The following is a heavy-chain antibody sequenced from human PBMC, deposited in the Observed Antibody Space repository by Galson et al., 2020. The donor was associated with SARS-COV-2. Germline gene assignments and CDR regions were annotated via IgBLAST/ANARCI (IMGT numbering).Heavy chain of an antibody. CDR3: AKGAYYYYMDG. Sequence: GESLKISCAASGFTFSSYAMSWVRQAPGQGLEWVSAISGSGGSTYYADSVKGRFTISRDNSKNTLYLQMNSLRAEDTAVYYWAKGAYYYYMDGWGKGTTVTVSS. V-gene: IGHV3-23*01. CDR2: ISGSGGST. J-gene: IGHJ6*03. CDR1: GFTFSSYA.